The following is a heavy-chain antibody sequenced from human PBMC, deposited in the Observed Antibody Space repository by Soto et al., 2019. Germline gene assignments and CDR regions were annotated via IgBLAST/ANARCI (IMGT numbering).Heavy chain of an antibody. CDR2: IYNSGST. D-gene: IGHD6-19*01. Sequence: QVQLQESGPGLVKPSETLSLTCTVSGGSISTYYWSWIRQPPGKGLEYIGYIYNSGSTNYNPSLKSRVPXXVXTXKNQSSLTLSSVTAADTAVYYCARGSPGYSASWYRYWGQGTLVTVSS. J-gene: IGHJ4*02. CDR1: GGSISTYY. V-gene: IGHV4-4*08. CDR3: ARGSPGYSASWYRY.